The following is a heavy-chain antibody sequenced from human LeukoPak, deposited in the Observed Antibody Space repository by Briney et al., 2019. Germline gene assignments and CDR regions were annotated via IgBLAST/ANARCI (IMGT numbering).Heavy chain of an antibody. D-gene: IGHD3-10*01. Sequence: ASVKDSCKASGYTFTSYYMHWVRRAPGQGLEWMGIINPSGGSTSYAQKFQGRVTMTRDTSTSTVYMELSSLRSEDTAVYYCARYGSGSYFDYWGQGTLVTVSS. CDR2: INPSGGST. CDR1: GYTFTSYY. J-gene: IGHJ4*02. CDR3: ARYGSGSYFDY. V-gene: IGHV1-46*01.